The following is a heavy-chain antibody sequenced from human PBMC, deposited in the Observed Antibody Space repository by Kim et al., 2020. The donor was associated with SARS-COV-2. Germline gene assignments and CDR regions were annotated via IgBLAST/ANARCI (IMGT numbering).Heavy chain of an antibody. CDR1: GFTFSSYW. V-gene: IGHV3-7*01. CDR2: IKQDGSEK. Sequence: GGSLRLSCAASGFTFSSYWMSWVRQAPGKGLEWVANIKQDGSEKYYVDSVKGRFTISRDNAKNSLYLQMNSLRAEDTAVYYCARERRGGAIFGVVILYGMDVWGQGTTVTVSS. J-gene: IGHJ6*02. CDR3: ARERRGGAIFGVVILYGMDV. D-gene: IGHD3-3*01.